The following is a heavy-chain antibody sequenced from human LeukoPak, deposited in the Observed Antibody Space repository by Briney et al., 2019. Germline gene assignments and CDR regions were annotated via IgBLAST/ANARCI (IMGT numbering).Heavy chain of an antibody. V-gene: IGHV3-30*18. Sequence: GGSLRLSCAASGFTFSSYGMHWVRQAPGKGLEWVAVISYDGSNKYYADSVKGRFTISRDNSKNTLYLQMNSLRAEDTAVYYCAKAQSRDYYDSSGYYGYWGQGTLVTVSS. J-gene: IGHJ4*02. CDR2: ISYDGSNK. D-gene: IGHD3-22*01. CDR3: AKAQSRDYYDSSGYYGY. CDR1: GFTFSSYG.